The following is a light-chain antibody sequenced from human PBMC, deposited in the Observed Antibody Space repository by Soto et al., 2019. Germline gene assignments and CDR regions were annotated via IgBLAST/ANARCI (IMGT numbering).Light chain of an antibody. CDR3: QQYNNWPAIT. V-gene: IGKV3D-7*01. CDR1: QSVSSSY. Sequence: ETVLTQSPATLSLSPGDIATLSFSASQSVSSSYLAWYQQKPGQAPRLLIYGASSRATGIPARFSGSGSGTEFTLTVSSLQSEDFAVYYCQQYNNWPAITFGQGTRLEIK. CDR2: GAS. J-gene: IGKJ5*01.